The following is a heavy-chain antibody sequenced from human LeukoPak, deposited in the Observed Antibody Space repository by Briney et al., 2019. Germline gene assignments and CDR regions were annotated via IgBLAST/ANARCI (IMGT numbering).Heavy chain of an antibody. D-gene: IGHD3-22*01. J-gene: IGHJ3*02. V-gene: IGHV3-30*18. CDR2: ISYDGSNK. CDR1: GFTFNSFG. CDR3: AKDYDSSGWAAFDI. Sequence: PGGSLRLSCAASGFTFNSFGMHWVRQAPGKGLEWVAVISYDGSNKYFADSVKGRFTISRDNSKNTLHLQMNSLRAEDTAVYYCAKDYDSSGWAAFDIWGQGTMVTVSS.